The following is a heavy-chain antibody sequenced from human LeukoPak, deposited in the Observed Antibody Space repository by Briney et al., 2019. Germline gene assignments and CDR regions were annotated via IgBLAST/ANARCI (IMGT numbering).Heavy chain of an antibody. D-gene: IGHD5-18*01. J-gene: IGHJ2*01. CDR1: GDGVSSNSVA. CDR2: TYYRSKWYY. CDR3: ARATRGDTTKSFDL. Sequence: PSQTLSLTCAISGDGVSSNSVAWYWIRQSPSRGLEWLGRTYYRSKWYYDYAVSVKSRITIKPDTSQNQFSLQLNSVTPEDTAVYYCARATRGDTTKSFDLWGRGTLVTVSS. V-gene: IGHV6-1*01.